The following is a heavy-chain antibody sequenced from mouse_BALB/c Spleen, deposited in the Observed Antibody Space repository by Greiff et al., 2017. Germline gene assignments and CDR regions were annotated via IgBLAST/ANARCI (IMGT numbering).Heavy chain of an antibody. D-gene: IGHD1-1*01. Sequence: QVQLQQPGAELVKPGTSVKLSCKASGYNFTSYWINWVKLRPGQGLEWIGDIYPGSGSTNYNEKFKSKATLTVDTSSSTAYMQLSSLASEDSALYYGAREAFITTVVDYWGQGTTLTVSS. J-gene: IGHJ2*01. CDR2: IYPGSGST. CDR1: GYNFTSYW. CDR3: AREAFITTVVDY. V-gene: IGHV1-55*01.